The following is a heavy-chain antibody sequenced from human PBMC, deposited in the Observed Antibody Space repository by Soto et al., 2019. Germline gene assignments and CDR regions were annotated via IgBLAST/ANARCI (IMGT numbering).Heavy chain of an antibody. CDR1: GFTFSSYW. CDR3: AKDLGYCSGGSCYSDPYYYYGMDV. J-gene: IGHJ6*02. D-gene: IGHD2-15*01. Sequence: GGSLRFSCAASGFTFSSYWMSWVRQAPGKGLEWVANIKQDGSEKYYVDSVKGRFTISRDNSKNTLYLQMNSLRAEDTAVYYCAKDLGYCSGGSCYSDPYYYYGMDVWGQGTTVTVSS. V-gene: IGHV3-7*05. CDR2: IKQDGSEK.